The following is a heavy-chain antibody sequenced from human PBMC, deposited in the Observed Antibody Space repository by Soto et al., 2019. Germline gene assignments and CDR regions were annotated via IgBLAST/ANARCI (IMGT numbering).Heavy chain of an antibody. CDR3: ARVVPGAEAWFGP. D-gene: IGHD2-2*01. CDR2: ISLYSDGT. Sequence: ASVKVSCKTSGYTFSNYGITWVRQAPGQPLEWLGWISLYSDGTNYAQKFQGRVSMTTDTPTTTAYMELRSLRSDDTAVYYCARVVPGAEAWFGPWGQGTLVTVSS. V-gene: IGHV1-18*01. CDR1: GYTFSNYG. J-gene: IGHJ5*02.